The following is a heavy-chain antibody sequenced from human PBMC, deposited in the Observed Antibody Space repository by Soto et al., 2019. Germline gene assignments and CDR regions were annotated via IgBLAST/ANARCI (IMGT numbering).Heavy chain of an antibody. V-gene: IGHV3-23*01. CDR3: AKGRGGSGTYFRFDC. Sequence: EVQLLESGGGLVQPGGSLRLSCAASGFTFTSYAMSWVRQAPGKGLEWVSSISGSGAGAYYADFVKGRFTISRDNPKNTLFLEVNSLRAEDTAVYFCAKGRGGSGTYFRFDCWGQGTLVTVSS. D-gene: IGHD3-10*01. J-gene: IGHJ4*02. CDR1: GFTFTSYA. CDR2: ISGSGAGA.